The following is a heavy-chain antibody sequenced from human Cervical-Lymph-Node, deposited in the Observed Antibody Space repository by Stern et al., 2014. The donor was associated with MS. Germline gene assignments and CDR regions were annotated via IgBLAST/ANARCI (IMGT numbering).Heavy chain of an antibody. J-gene: IGHJ4*02. D-gene: IGHD2-2*01. CDR1: GYTFSSYW. Sequence: VQLGQSGAEVKKPGESLKISCLGSGYTFSSYWIAWVRQRPGKGLEWMGTIYPGDSDSTYSPSFQGQVTISADKSINTAYLQWSSLKASDTAMYYCARPDTRSYFYWGQGTLVTVSS. CDR2: IYPGDSDS. V-gene: IGHV5-51*01. CDR3: ARPDTRSYFY.